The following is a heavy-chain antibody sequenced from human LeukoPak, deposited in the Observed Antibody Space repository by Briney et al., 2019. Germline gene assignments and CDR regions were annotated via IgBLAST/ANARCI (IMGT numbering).Heavy chain of an antibody. Sequence: TGGSLRLSCAASGFTFSSYEMNWVRQAPGKGLEWVSYISSSGSTIYYADSVKGRFTISRDNAKNSLYLQMSSLRAEDTAVYYCARVGIAAAATFDYWGQGTLVTVSS. J-gene: IGHJ4*02. CDR3: ARVGIAAAATFDY. V-gene: IGHV3-48*03. D-gene: IGHD6-13*01. CDR1: GFTFSSYE. CDR2: ISSSGSTI.